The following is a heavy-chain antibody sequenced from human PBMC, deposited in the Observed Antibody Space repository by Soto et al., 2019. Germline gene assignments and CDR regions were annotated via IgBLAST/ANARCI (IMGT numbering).Heavy chain of an antibody. CDR1: GFSFSNFA. CDR2: ISGSGDKT. D-gene: IGHD2-2*01. V-gene: IGHV3-23*01. J-gene: IGHJ5*02. Sequence: GGSLRLSCAASGFSFSNFAMGWVRQAPGPGLEWVSSISGSGDKTYYLDSVKGRFTISRDNSKNTLYLHMNSLGAEDTAVYFCAKDYASSWYWYFDPWGQGTLVTVSS. CDR3: AKDYASSWYWYFDP.